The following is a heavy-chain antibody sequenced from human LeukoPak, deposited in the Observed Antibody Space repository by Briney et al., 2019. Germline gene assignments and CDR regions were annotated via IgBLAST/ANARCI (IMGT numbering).Heavy chain of an antibody. CDR1: GGSISSGGYY. J-gene: IGHJ6*02. CDR3: ARDPLLWFGELFSYYGMDV. Sequence: SETLSLTCTVSGGSISSGGYYWSWIRQHPGTGLEWIGYIYYSGSTYYNPSLKSRVTISVDTSKNQFSLKLSSVTAADTAVYYCARDPLLWFGELFSYYGMDVWGQGTTVTVSS. D-gene: IGHD3-10*01. V-gene: IGHV4-31*03. CDR2: IYYSGST.